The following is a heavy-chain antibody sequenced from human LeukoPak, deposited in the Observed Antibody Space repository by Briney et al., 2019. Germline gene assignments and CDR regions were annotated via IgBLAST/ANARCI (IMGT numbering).Heavy chain of an antibody. CDR2: ISSSSSYI. J-gene: IGHJ4*02. CDR1: GFTFSSYS. Sequence: PGGPLRLSCAASGFTFSSYSMNWVRQAPGKGLEWVSSISSSSSYIYYADSVKGRFTISRDNAKNSLYLEMNSLRAEDTAVYYCARDHSSGWCLDYWGQGTLVTVSS. V-gene: IGHV3-21*01. D-gene: IGHD6-19*01. CDR3: ARDHSSGWCLDY.